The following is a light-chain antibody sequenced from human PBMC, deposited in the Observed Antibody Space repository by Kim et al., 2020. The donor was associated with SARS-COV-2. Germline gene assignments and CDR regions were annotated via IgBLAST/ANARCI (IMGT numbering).Light chain of an antibody. CDR2: DVS. CDR3: SSWTSISTLV. Sequence: QSALTQPASVSGSPGQSITISCTGTSSDVGGYNYVSWYQQHPGKAPKLMIYDVSNRPSGVSNRFSGSKSGNTASLTISGLQAEDEADYYCSSWTSISTLVFGTGTQLTVL. J-gene: IGLJ1*01. CDR1: SSDVGGYNY. V-gene: IGLV2-14*03.